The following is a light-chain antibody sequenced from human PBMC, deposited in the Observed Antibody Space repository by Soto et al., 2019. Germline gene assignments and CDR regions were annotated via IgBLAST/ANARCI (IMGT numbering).Light chain of an antibody. Sequence: QSALTQPASVSGSLGQSITISCIGTSDNIGSYNLVSWYQHKQGKAPKIKIFEGSKRPLGVSNRFSGSRSGNTASLTISGLQAEDEADYYCCSFAGTGTQYVFGTGTKVTVL. CDR1: SDNIGSYNL. V-gene: IGLV2-23*01. J-gene: IGLJ1*01. CDR2: EGS. CDR3: CSFAGTGTQYV.